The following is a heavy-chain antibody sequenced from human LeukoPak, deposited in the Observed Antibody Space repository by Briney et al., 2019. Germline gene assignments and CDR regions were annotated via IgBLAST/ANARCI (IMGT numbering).Heavy chain of an antibody. J-gene: IGHJ4*02. Sequence: GGSLRLSCAASGFTFSSYAMHWVRQAPGKGLEWVAVISYDGSNKYYADSVEGRFTISRDNSRNTLYLQMNSLRAEDTAVYYCARGNMVRVEGELYWGQGTLVTVSS. V-gene: IGHV3-30*04. CDR3: ARGNMVRVEGELY. CDR2: ISYDGSNK. CDR1: GFTFSSYA. D-gene: IGHD3-10*01.